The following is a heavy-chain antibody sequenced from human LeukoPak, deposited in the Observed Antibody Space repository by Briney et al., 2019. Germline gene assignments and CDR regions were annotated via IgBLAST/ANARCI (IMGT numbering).Heavy chain of an antibody. CDR2: IYYTGST. CDR3: AARRAYYFDY. V-gene: IGHV4-59*01. CDR1: VDSISNYY. J-gene: IGHJ4*02. Sequence: PSETLSLTCTVSVDSISNYYWSWIRQPPGKGLEWIGYIYYTGSTNYNPSFKSRVTISVDTSKNQFSLTLSSVTAADTAVYYCAARRAYYFDYWGQGPLVTVSS.